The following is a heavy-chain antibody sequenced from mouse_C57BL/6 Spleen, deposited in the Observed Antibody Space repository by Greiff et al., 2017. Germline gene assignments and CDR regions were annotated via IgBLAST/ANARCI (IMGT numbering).Heavy chain of an antibody. CDR1: GYSITSGYY. V-gene: IGHV3-6*01. J-gene: IGHJ3*01. D-gene: IGHD2-1*01. Sequence: DVHLVESGPGLVKPSQSLSLTCSVTGYSITSGYYWNWIRQFPGNKLEWMGYISYDGSNNYNPSLKNRISITRDTSKNQFFLKLNSVTTEDTATYYCARDYGNSWFAYWGQGTLVTVSA. CDR3: ARDYGNSWFAY. CDR2: ISYDGSN.